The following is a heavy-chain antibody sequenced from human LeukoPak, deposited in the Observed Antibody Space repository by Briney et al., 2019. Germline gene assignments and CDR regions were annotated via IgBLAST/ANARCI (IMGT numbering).Heavy chain of an antibody. CDR2: IWYGGSNK. CDR1: GFTFSSYG. V-gene: IGHV3-33*06. J-gene: IGHJ3*02. CDR3: AKDLASCSGGSCYPDAFDI. Sequence: GGSLRLSCAASGFTFSSYGMHWVRQAPGKGLEWVAVIWYGGSNKYYADSVKGRFTISRDNSKNTLYLQMNSLRAEGTAVYYCAKDLASCSGGSCYPDAFDIWGQGTMVTVSS. D-gene: IGHD2-15*01.